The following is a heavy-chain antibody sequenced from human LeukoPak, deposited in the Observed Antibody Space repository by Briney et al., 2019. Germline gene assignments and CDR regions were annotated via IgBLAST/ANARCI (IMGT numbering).Heavy chain of an antibody. Sequence: GASVKVSCKASGYTFTGYYMHWVRQAPGQGLEWMGWINPNSGGTNYPQNFQGRVTMTRDTPISTAYMELSRLRSDDAAVYYCARNLSGSGSYYNLDYWGQGTLVTVSS. J-gene: IGHJ4*02. V-gene: IGHV1-2*02. CDR1: GYTFTGYY. CDR2: INPNSGGT. CDR3: ARNLSGSGSYYNLDY. D-gene: IGHD3-10*01.